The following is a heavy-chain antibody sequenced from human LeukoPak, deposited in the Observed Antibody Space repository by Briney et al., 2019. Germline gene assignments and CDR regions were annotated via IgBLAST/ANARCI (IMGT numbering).Heavy chain of an antibody. CDR3: ARGRYCTNGVCWNNYMDV. V-gene: IGHV4-59*01. Sequence: SETLSLTCTVSGGSISSYYWSWLRQPPGKGLEWIGYIYYSGSTNYNPSLKSRVTISVDTSKNQFSLKLSSVTAADTAVYYCARGRYCTNGVCWNNYMDVWGKGTTVTVSS. J-gene: IGHJ6*03. CDR1: GGSISSYY. D-gene: IGHD2-8*01. CDR2: IYYSGST.